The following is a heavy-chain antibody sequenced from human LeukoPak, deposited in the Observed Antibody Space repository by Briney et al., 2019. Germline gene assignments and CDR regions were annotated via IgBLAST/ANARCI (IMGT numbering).Heavy chain of an antibody. CDR2: ISRSGSTI. V-gene: IGHV3-11*01. D-gene: IGHD3-10*01. Sequence: NSGGSLRLSCAASGFTFSDYYMNWIRQAPGKGLECVSYISRSGSTISYADSVKGRFTISRDNAKNSLYLQMNSLRAEDTAVYFCARDASPAAYNGNWFDPWGQGTLVTVSS. CDR3: ARDASPAAYNGNWFDP. J-gene: IGHJ5*02. CDR1: GFTFSDYY.